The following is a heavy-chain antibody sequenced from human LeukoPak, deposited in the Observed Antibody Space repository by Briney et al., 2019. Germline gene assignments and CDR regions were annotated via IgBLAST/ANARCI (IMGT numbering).Heavy chain of an antibody. J-gene: IGHJ4*02. CDR1: GFTVSSNY. D-gene: IGHD3-3*01. CDR2: IYSGGST. Sequence: GGSLRLSCAASGFTVSSNYMSWVRQAPGKGLEWVSVIYSGGSTYYADSVKGRFTISRDNSKNTLYLQMNSLRAEDTAVYYCAMGYDFWSGYAYSLADYWGQGTLVTVSS. CDR3: AMGYDFWSGYAYSLADY. V-gene: IGHV3-53*01.